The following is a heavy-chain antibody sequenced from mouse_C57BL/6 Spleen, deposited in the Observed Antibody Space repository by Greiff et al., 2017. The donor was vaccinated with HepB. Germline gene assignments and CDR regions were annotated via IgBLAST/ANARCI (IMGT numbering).Heavy chain of an antibody. CDR3: ARSYYGSSYYYAMDY. Sequence: VQLKQSGPELVKPGASVKMSCKASGYTFTDYNMHWVKQSHGKSLEWIGYINPNNGGTSYNQKFKGKATLTVNKSSSPAYMELRSLTSEDSAVYYWARSYYGSSYYYAMDYWGQGTSVTVSS. V-gene: IGHV1-22*01. CDR1: GYTFTDYN. D-gene: IGHD1-1*01. J-gene: IGHJ4*01. CDR2: INPNNGGT.